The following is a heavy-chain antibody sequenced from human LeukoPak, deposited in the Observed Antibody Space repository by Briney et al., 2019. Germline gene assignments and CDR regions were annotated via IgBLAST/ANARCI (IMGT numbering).Heavy chain of an antibody. CDR1: GYTFTGYY. Sequence: ASVKVSCKASGYTFTGYYLHWVRQAPGQGLEWMGWINPNSGGTNYAQKFQGRVTMTRDTSISTAYMELSRLRSDDTAVYYCARVPYDFWSGYDKIPECFQHWGQGTLVTVSS. CDR2: INPNSGGT. J-gene: IGHJ1*01. D-gene: IGHD3-3*01. V-gene: IGHV1-2*02. CDR3: ARVPYDFWSGYDKIPECFQH.